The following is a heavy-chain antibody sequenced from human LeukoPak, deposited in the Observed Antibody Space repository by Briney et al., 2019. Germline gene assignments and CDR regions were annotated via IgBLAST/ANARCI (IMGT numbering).Heavy chain of an antibody. CDR3: TRSGYRHPYHFDS. J-gene: IGHJ4*02. D-gene: IGHD3-22*01. CDR1: GFSARTTY. V-gene: IGHV3-53*01. CDR2: LYTGGGT. Sequence: GGSLRLSCAASGFSARTTYMSWVRQAPGKGLEWVSVLYTGGGTDHADSVKGRFTISRDNSKNTLSLQMNSLRAEDTAIYYCTRSGYRHPYHFDSWGQGTLVTVSS.